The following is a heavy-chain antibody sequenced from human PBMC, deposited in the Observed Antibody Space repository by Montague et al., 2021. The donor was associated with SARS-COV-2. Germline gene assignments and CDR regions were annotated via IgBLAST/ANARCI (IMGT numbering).Heavy chain of an antibody. V-gene: IGHV4-59*08. J-gene: IGHJ3*02. Sequence: SETLSLICTVSGVSISSYYWSWIRQPPGKGLEWIGCIYFSGSTNYNPSLKSRVTISVDTSKNQFSLKLSSVTAADTAVYYCARHGRFSVIVNTPRGAFDIWGQGTMVTVSS. D-gene: IGHD3-22*01. CDR1: GVSISSYY. CDR3: ARHGRFSVIVNTPRGAFDI. CDR2: IYFSGST.